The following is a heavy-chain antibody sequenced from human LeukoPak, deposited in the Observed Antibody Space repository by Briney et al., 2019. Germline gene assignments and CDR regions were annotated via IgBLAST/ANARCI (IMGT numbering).Heavy chain of an antibody. D-gene: IGHD6-25*01. Sequence: GGSLRLSCAASGFTFSDAWMSWVRQAPGKGLEWVGRIKSKIDGGTIDYGAPVKGRFTISRDDSRNTLYLQMNSLKTEDTAAYYCTTRRQDGCWGQGTLVTVS. V-gene: IGHV3-15*01. CDR1: GFTFSDAW. J-gene: IGHJ4*02. CDR3: TTRRQDGC. CDR2: IKSKIDGGTI.